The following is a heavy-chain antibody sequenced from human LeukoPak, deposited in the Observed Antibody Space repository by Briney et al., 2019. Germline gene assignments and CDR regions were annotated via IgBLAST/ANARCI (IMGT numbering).Heavy chain of an antibody. Sequence: SQTLSLTCTVSGGSISSGSYYWSWIRQPAGKGLEWIGRIYTSGSTNYNPSLKSRVTISVDTSKNQFSLKLSSVTAADTAVYYCARCPEAAAGTGYYYYYMDVWGKRTTVTVSS. CDR2: IYTSGST. J-gene: IGHJ6*03. CDR1: GGSISSGSYY. CDR3: ARCPEAAAGTGYYYYYMDV. V-gene: IGHV4-61*02. D-gene: IGHD6-13*01.